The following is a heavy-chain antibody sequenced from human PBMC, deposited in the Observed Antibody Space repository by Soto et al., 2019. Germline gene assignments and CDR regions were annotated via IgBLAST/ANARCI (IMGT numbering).Heavy chain of an antibody. V-gene: IGHV3-23*01. Sequence: GGSMRLSSAASGLTFCSSAMSWVRKAPGKGLEWVSGIGTSGRNTYYPDSVKGRFIISRDNSKNTLYLQMNNLRAEDTAVYYCADGGEWSFNFEYWGLGTLVTVSS. CDR1: GLTFCSSA. CDR2: IGTSGRNT. D-gene: IGHD3-16*02. J-gene: IGHJ4*02. CDR3: ADGGEWSFNFEY.